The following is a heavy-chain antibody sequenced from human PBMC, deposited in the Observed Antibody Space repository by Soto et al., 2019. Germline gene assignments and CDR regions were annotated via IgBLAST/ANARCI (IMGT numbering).Heavy chain of an antibody. V-gene: IGHV3-23*01. J-gene: IGHJ4*02. D-gene: IGHD2-2*01. CDR1: GFTFSDYA. CDR2: ISGSGGNT. CDR3: AKNNVAPAFVGFEY. Sequence: LRLSCAASGFTFSDYAMSWVRQAPGKGLEWVSTISGSGGNTYYTDSEKGRFTISRDNSKSTLYLQMNSLRGEDTAVYYCAKNNVAPAFVGFEYWGQGTLVTVSS.